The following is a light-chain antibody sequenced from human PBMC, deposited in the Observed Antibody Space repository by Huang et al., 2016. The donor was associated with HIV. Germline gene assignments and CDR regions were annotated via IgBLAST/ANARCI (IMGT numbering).Light chain of an antibody. CDR2: KVS. CDR1: QSLLHSDGNTY. CDR3: MQGTHWPLT. V-gene: IGKV2-30*02. J-gene: IGKJ4*01. Sequence: DVVMTQSPLSLPVTLGQPASISCRSSQSLLHSDGNTYLIWLQQRPGHSPRRLSYKVSNRDSGGTDRLSGSGSGSDFTLRSSRVEPEDVGVYYCMQGTHWPLTFGGGTKVEIK.